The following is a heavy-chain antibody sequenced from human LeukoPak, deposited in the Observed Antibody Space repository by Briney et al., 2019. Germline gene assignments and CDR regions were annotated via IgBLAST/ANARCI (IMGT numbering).Heavy chain of an antibody. CDR2: IYHSGST. V-gene: IGHV4-4*02. CDR3: ASPYCSGGSCYLDY. Sequence: SETLSLTCAVSGGSISSNNWWSWVRQPPGKGLEWIGEIYHSGSTNYNPSLKSRVTISVDKSKNQFSLKLSSVTAADTAVYYCASPYCSGGSCYLDYWGQGTLVTVSS. CDR1: GGSISSNNW. J-gene: IGHJ4*02. D-gene: IGHD2-15*01.